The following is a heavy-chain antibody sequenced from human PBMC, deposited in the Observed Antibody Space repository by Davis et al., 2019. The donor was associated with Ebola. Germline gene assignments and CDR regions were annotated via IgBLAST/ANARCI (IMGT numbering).Heavy chain of an antibody. J-gene: IGHJ4*02. CDR1: GFTFSTYA. D-gene: IGHD1-26*01. V-gene: IGHV3-23*01. CDR3: AKQRGVGAIDYDY. Sequence: GESLKISCAASGFTFSTYAMRWVRQAPGKGLEWVSDISSGGGAPYYADSVKGRFTTFRDNPKNTLYLQMNSLRADDTAVYYCAKQRGVGAIDYDYWGRGTVVTVSS. CDR2: ISSGGGAP.